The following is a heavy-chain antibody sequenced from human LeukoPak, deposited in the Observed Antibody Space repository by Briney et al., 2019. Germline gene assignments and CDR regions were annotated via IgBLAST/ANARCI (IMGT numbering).Heavy chain of an antibody. CDR1: GFTFSTYG. V-gene: IGHV3-20*04. D-gene: IGHD3-22*01. J-gene: IGHJ4*02. CDR2: INWNGRST. CDR3: ARATHYYDSSGYDY. Sequence: GGSLRLSCAASGFTFSTYGMSWVRQAPGKGLEWVSGINWNGRSTGYADSVKGRFTISRDNAKNSLYLQMNSLRAEDTAFYYCARATHYYDSSGYDYWGQGTLVTVSS.